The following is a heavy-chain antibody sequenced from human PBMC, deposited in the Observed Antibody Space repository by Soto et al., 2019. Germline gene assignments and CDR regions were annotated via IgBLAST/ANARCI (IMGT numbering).Heavy chain of an antibody. V-gene: IGHV1-69*02. CDR1: GGTFSSYT. J-gene: IGHJ4*02. Sequence: QVQLVQSGAEVKKPGSSVKVSCKASGGTFSSYTISWVRQAPGQGLEWMGRIIPILGIANYAQKFQGRVTITADKSTSTAYMELSSLRSEDTAVYYCARSATDPYSSSWYAYWGQGTLVTVSS. CDR2: IIPILGIA. D-gene: IGHD6-13*01. CDR3: ARSATDPYSSSWYAY.